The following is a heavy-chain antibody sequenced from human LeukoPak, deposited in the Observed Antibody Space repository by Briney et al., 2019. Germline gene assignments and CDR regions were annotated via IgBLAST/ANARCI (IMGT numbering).Heavy chain of an antibody. Sequence: GGSLRLSCAASRFTFSSSAMSWVRQAPGKGLEWVSTISGSGGSTYSTDSVKGRFTISRDNAKNSLYLQMNSLRAEDTAVYYCARHDTAMATDYGMDVWGQGTTVTVSS. CDR2: ISGSGGST. V-gene: IGHV3-23*01. D-gene: IGHD5-18*01. CDR1: RFTFSSSA. J-gene: IGHJ6*02. CDR3: ARHDTAMATDYGMDV.